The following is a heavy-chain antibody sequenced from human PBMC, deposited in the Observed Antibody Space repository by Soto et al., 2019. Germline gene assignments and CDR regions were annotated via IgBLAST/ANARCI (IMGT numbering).Heavy chain of an antibody. CDR3: AGIVEP. CDR2: IFYSGKT. CDR1: GRSISSGGYY. V-gene: IGHV4-31*03. Sequence: QVQLQESGPGLVKPSQTLSLTCTVSGRSISSGGYYWSWIRQHPGKGLEWIGYIFYSGKTYYNPSIKTRVTTLVDPSKNQLSRKMPSVTAADTAVYYCAGIVEPWGQGTLVTVYS. J-gene: IGHJ5*02.